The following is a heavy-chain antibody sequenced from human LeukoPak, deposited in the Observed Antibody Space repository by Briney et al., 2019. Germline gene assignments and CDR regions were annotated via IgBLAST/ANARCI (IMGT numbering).Heavy chain of an antibody. CDR1: GFTFRRYD. CDR3: ARGPFLGV. V-gene: IGHV3-30-3*01. D-gene: IGHD3-10*01. J-gene: IGHJ1*01. Sequence: GGSLGLPHAASGFTFRRYDMLWVRQAPAKGLARVAVISYDGSNTHYADTVKVRFTISRDNSKNTLYLQMNSLRAEDTAVYYCARGPFLGVWGQGPLVT. CDR2: ISYDGSNT.